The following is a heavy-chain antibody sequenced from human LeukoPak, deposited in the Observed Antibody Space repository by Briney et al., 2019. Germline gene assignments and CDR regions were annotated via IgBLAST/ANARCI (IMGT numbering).Heavy chain of an antibody. V-gene: IGHV3-21*01. CDR2: ISSRSTDM. D-gene: IGHD3-10*01. Sequence: MAGGSLRLSCAASGFTFNTYSMNWVRQAPGKGLEWVSSISSRSTDMFYADSVKGRFTISRDNAKNSLYLQMNSLRAEDTAVYYCASHLWFGEFRLYWGQGTLVTVSS. CDR1: GFTFNTYS. J-gene: IGHJ4*02. CDR3: ASHLWFGEFRLY.